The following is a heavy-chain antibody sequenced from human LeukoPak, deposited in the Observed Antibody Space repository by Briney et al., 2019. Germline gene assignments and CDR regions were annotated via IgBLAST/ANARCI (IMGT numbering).Heavy chain of an antibody. CDR1: GYSISSGYY. CDR3: ARHGSSGWYGIDY. J-gene: IGHJ4*02. CDR2: IYHSGST. D-gene: IGHD6-19*01. Sequence: PSETLSPTCAVSGYSISSGYYWGWIRQPPGKGLEWIGSIYHSGSTYYNPSLKSRVTISVDTSKNQFSLKLSSVTAADTAVYYCARHGSSGWYGIDYWGQGTLVTVSS. V-gene: IGHV4-38-2*01.